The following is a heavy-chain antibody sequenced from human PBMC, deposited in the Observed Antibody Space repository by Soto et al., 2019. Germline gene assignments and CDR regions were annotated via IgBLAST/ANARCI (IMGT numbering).Heavy chain of an antibody. D-gene: IGHD3-10*01. CDR2: IYYSGST. Sequence: SETLSLTCAVSGGSISSGGYYWSWIRQHPGKGLEWIGYIYYSGSTYYNPSLKSRVTISVDTSKNQFSLKLSSVTAADTAVYYCATDHGSGFFDYWGQGTLVTVSS. J-gene: IGHJ4*02. CDR1: GGSISSGGYY. CDR3: ATDHGSGFFDY. V-gene: IGHV4-31*11.